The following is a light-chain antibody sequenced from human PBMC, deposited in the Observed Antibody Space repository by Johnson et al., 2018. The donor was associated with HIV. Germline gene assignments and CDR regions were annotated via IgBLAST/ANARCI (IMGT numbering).Light chain of an antibody. V-gene: IGLV1-51*01. CDR1: SSNIGNNY. CDR2: DKN. CDR3: ATWDTSLSTGGV. Sequence: QSVLTQPPSVSAAPGQNVTISCSGSSSNIGNNYVSWYQQLPGTAPKLLIYDKNKRPSGIPDRFSASQSGTSATLDITGLQTGDEADYYCATWDTSLSTGGVFGTGTKVTVL. J-gene: IGLJ1*01.